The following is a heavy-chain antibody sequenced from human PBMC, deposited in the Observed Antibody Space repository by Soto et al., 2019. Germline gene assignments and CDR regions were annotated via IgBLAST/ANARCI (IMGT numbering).Heavy chain of an antibody. CDR3: AIPSTGGYYSYSFDY. CDR1: GGSISSSSYY. D-gene: IGHD3-10*01. J-gene: IGHJ4*02. CDR2: IYYSGST. Sequence: SETLSLTCTVSGGSISSSSYYWGWIRQPPGKGLEWIGSIYYSGSTYYNPSLKSRVTISVDTSKNQFSLRLSSVTAADTAVYYCAIPSTGGYYSYSFDYRGQGTPVTVSS. V-gene: IGHV4-39*01.